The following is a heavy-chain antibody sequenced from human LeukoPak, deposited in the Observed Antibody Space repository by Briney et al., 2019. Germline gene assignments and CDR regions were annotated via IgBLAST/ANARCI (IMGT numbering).Heavy chain of an antibody. CDR3: ARGVTMIVVVITDEKDAFDI. V-gene: IGHV4-38-2*02. J-gene: IGHJ3*02. CDR2: INHSGST. Sequence: PSETLSLTCTVSGYSISSGYYWGWIRQPPGKGLEWIGEINHSGSTNYNPSLKSRVTISVDTSKNQFSLKLSSVTAADTAVYYCARGVTMIVVVITDEKDAFDIWGQGTMVTVSS. D-gene: IGHD3-22*01. CDR1: GYSISSGYY.